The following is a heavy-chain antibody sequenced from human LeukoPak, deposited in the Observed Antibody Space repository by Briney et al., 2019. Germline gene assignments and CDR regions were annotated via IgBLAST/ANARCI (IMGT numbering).Heavy chain of an antibody. CDR2: IYPGDSTT. V-gene: IGHV5-51*01. J-gene: IGHJ6*02. CDR3: ARHPLRGYYYGMDV. CDR1: GYSFTSYW. Sequence: GESLKISCRGSGYSFTSYWIGWVREMPGKGLDWMGIIYPGDSTTRYSPSFQGLVAISADKSTSTAYLQWSSLKASDSAIYYCARHPLRGYYYGMDVWGQGTTVTVSS.